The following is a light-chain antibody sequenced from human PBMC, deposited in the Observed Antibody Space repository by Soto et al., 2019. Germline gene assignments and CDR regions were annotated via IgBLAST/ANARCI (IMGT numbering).Light chain of an antibody. CDR3: SSYTRSNTRV. CDR1: SSDLGDYTY. V-gene: IGLV2-14*03. CDR2: DVS. J-gene: IGLJ2*01. Sequence: QSVLTQPAAVSGSPGQSITISCTGTSSDLGDYTYVSWYQQHPDKAPKLMIYDVSNRPSGVSNRFSGSKSGNTASLTISGLQAEDEADYYCSSYTRSNTRVFGGGTKLTVL.